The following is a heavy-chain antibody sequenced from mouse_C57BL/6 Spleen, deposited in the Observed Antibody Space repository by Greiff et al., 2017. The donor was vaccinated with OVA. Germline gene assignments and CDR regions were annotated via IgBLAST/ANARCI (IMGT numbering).Heavy chain of an antibody. J-gene: IGHJ4*01. CDR2: INPNYGTT. CDR1: GYSFTDYN. D-gene: IGHD3-2*02. CDR3: ARSRDSSGYRGMAMDY. Sequence: VQLQQSGPELVKPGASVKISCKASGYSFTDYNMNWVKQSHGKSLEWIGVINPNYGTTSYNQKFKGKATLTVDHSSSTAYMQLNSLTSEDSAVYYCARSRDSSGYRGMAMDYWGQGTSVTVSS. V-gene: IGHV1-39*01.